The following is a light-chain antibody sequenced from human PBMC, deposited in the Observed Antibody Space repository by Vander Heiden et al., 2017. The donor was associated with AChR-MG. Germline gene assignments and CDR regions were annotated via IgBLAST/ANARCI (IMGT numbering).Light chain of an antibody. Sequence: EIVLTQSPLSLPVTPGEPASISCRSSQSLQHNNGYTYLDWYVQKPGQPPQLLIYLGSHRASGVPDRFSGSGSGTHFTLAISRVEAEDVGLYYCMQTHETPTFGQGTKVEI. J-gene: IGKJ1*01. CDR3: MQTHETPT. CDR1: QSLQHNNGYTY. V-gene: IGKV2-28*01. CDR2: LGS.